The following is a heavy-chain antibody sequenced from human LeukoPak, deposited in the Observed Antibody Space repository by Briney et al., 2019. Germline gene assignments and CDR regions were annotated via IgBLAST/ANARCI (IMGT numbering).Heavy chain of an antibody. D-gene: IGHD1-26*01. V-gene: IGHV3-30*18. CDR2: ISFDGSNK. Sequence: GRSLRLSCAASGFTFSNYGMHWVRQAQGKGLEWVAVISFDGSNKYYADSVEGRFTISRDNSKNTLYLQMNSLRAEDTTVYYCAKSIVGATGDAFDIWGQGTMVTVSS. CDR3: AKSIVGATGDAFDI. J-gene: IGHJ3*02. CDR1: GFTFSNYG.